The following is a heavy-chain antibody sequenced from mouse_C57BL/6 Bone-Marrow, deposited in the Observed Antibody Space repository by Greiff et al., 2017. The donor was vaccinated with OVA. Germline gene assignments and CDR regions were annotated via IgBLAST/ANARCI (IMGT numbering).Heavy chain of an antibody. CDR3: AIAYYYGTSSY. J-gene: IGHJ3*01. CDR2: IHPSDSDT. V-gene: IGHV1-74*01. Sequence: VQLQQPGAELVKPGASVKVSCKASGYTFTSYWMHWVKQRPGQGLEWIGRIHPSDSDTNYNQKFEGKATLTVDKSSSTAYMQLSSLTSEDSAVYYCAIAYYYGTSSYWGQGTLVTVSA. D-gene: IGHD1-1*01. CDR1: GYTFTSYW.